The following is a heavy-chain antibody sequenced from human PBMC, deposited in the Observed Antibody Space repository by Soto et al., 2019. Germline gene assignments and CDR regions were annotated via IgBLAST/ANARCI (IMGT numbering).Heavy chain of an antibody. Sequence: LMQSGAEVKKPGSSVKVSCKASGGTFSTSAISWVRQAPGEGLEWVGGIMPVFATPDYAQKFQGRVTTPADQATTTAYLELPSLTTDDTAVYYCARDKDRQQLGGNYYYILDVWGQGTAITVSS. J-gene: IGHJ6*02. V-gene: IGHV1-69*01. CDR3: ARDKDRQQLGGNYYYILDV. CDR2: IMPVFATP. D-gene: IGHD3-3*02. CDR1: GGTFSTSA.